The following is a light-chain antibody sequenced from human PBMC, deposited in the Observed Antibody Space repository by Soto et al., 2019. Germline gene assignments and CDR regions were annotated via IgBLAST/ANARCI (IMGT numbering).Light chain of an antibody. J-gene: IGKJ1*01. CDR1: QSMSSC. CDR2: AAS. V-gene: IGKV1-5*01. Sequence: DIQMTQSPSSLSASVGDRVTITCRASQSMSSCLNFYQQKPGKAPKLLINAASRLQSGVPSRFSGSGSGTEFTLPISSLQPDDFPTYSCQQYNSYSPTFGQGTRWIS. CDR3: QQYNSYSPT.